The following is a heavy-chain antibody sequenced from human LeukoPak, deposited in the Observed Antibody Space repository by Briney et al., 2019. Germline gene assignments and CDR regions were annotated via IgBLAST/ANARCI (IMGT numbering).Heavy chain of an antibody. J-gene: IGHJ6*03. Sequence: GGSLRLSCGASGFTFSSHWMSWVRQAPGKGLEWVANVKQDGSEKYYVDSVKGRFTISRDNAKNSLYLQMNSLRAEDTAVYYCARDSYSNYVYYYYYMDVWGKGTTVTVSS. V-gene: IGHV3-7*01. D-gene: IGHD4-11*01. CDR3: ARDSYSNYVYYYYYMDV. CDR1: GFTFSSHW. CDR2: VKQDGSEK.